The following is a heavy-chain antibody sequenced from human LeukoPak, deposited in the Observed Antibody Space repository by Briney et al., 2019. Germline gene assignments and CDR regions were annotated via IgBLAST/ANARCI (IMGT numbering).Heavy chain of an antibody. Sequence: ASVKVSCKASGYTFTSYAMHWVRQAPGQRLEWMGWINAGNGNTKYSQKFQGRVTITRDTSASTAYMELSSLRSEDTAVYYCARGVGYNGSGSYYKGGHYFDYWGQGTLVTVSS. CDR1: GYTFTSYA. J-gene: IGHJ4*02. D-gene: IGHD3-10*01. V-gene: IGHV1-3*01. CDR2: INAGNGNT. CDR3: ARGVGYNGSGSYYKGGHYFDY.